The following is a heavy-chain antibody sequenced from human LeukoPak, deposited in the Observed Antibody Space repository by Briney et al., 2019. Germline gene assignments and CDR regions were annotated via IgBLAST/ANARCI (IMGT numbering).Heavy chain of an antibody. CDR3: ARDLLRFLEWLYSMDV. Sequence: PGGSLTLSCAASGFTFSSYSMNWVRQAPGKGLEWVSSISSSSSFIYYADSVKGRFTISRDNAKNSLYLQMNSLRAEDTAVYYCARDLLRFLEWLYSMDVWGKGTTVTVSS. CDR1: GFTFSSYS. CDR2: ISSSSSFI. V-gene: IGHV3-21*01. J-gene: IGHJ6*04. D-gene: IGHD3-3*01.